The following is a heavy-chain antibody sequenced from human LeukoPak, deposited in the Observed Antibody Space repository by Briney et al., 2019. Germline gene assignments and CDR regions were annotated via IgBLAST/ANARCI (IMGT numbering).Heavy chain of an antibody. CDR3: ARGHIAVAGHYGAGPSDS. CDR1: GFTFSSYA. Sequence: GRSLRLSCAASGFTFSSYAMHWVRQAPGKGLEWVSMLYSGGTTYYADSVKGRFTISRDNSKNSLYLQMNSLRAEDTAVYYCARGHIAVAGHYGAGPSDSWGQGTLVTVSS. D-gene: IGHD6-19*01. J-gene: IGHJ4*02. V-gene: IGHV3-53*01. CDR2: LYSGGTT.